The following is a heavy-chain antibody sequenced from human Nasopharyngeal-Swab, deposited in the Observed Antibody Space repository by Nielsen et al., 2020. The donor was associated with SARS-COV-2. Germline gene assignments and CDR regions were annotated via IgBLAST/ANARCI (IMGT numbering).Heavy chain of an antibody. Sequence: WIRQPPGKGLEWIGSIYYSGSTYYNPSLKSRVTISVDTSKNQFSLKLGSVTAADTAVYYCARSVARAPRHEGDYYYGMDVWGQGTTVTVSS. CDR2: IYYSGST. V-gene: IGHV4-39*01. CDR3: ARSVARAPRHEGDYYYGMDV. J-gene: IGHJ6*02. D-gene: IGHD3-16*01.